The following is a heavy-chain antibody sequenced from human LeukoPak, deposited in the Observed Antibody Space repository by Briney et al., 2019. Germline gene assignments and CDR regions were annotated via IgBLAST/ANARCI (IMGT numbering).Heavy chain of an antibody. Sequence: GGSLRLSCATSGFTFSSYAMNWVRQAPGKGLEWLSYISSSTSPVYYADSVKGRFTISRDNAKNSLYLQMNSLRAEDTAVYYCARAVDGYSYGLGAYWGQGTLVTVSS. J-gene: IGHJ4*02. D-gene: IGHD5-18*01. CDR2: ISSSTSPV. V-gene: IGHV3-48*04. CDR1: GFTFSSYA. CDR3: ARAVDGYSYGLGAY.